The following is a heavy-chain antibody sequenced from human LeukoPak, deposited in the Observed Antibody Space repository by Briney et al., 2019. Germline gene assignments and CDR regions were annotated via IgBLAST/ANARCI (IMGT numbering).Heavy chain of an antibody. Sequence: GGSLRLSCAASGFTFSNYAMSWVRQAPGKGLEWVSAISGSGGSTCYVDSLEGRFSISRDNSKNTLSLQMNSLRAEDTAVYFCAKGRSPYYSDTTGYNIDWGQGTLVTVSS. CDR3: AKGRSPYYSDTTGYNID. CDR1: GFTFSNYA. V-gene: IGHV3-23*01. J-gene: IGHJ4*02. CDR2: ISGSGGST. D-gene: IGHD3-22*01.